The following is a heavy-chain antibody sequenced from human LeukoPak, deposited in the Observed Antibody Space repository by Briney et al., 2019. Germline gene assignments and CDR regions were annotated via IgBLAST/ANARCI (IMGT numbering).Heavy chain of an antibody. CDR2: ISGSGGST. CDR3: AKLYCSSTSCYNLDY. V-gene: IGHV3-23*01. J-gene: IGHJ4*01. Sequence: TGGSLRLSCAASGFTFSSYAMSWVRQAPGKGLEWVSAISGSGGSTYYADSVKGRFTISRDNSKNTLYLQMNSLRAEDTAVYYCAKLYCSSTSCYNLDYWDQGTLVTVSS. CDR1: GFTFSSYA. D-gene: IGHD2-2*02.